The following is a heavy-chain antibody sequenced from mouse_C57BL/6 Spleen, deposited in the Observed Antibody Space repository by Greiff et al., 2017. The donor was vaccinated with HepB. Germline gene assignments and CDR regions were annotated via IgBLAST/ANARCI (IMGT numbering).Heavy chain of an antibody. CDR3: ARGGITGPYYFDY. V-gene: IGHV1-76*01. CDR2: IYPGSGNT. CDR1: GYTFTDYY. J-gene: IGHJ2*01. D-gene: IGHD4-1*01. Sequence: QVQLKESGAELVRPGASVKLSCKASGYTFTDYYINWVKQRPGQGLEWIARIYPGSGNTYYNEKFKGKATLTAEKSSSTAYMQLSSLTSEDSAVYFCARGGITGPYYFDYWGQGTTLTVSS.